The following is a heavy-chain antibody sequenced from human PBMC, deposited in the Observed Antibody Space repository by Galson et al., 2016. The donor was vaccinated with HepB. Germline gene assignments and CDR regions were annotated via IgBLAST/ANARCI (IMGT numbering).Heavy chain of an antibody. CDR3: VKRLLTGYFFDF. Sequence: SLRLSCAASGFTFGDFPMHWVRQAPGKGLQYVSAISSSGDNTYYAESVKGRFVISRDNAKGTLFLQMSSLRPEDTAVYLCVKRLLTGYFFDFWGQGSLVIVSS. CDR1: GFTFGDFP. CDR2: ISSSGDNT. D-gene: IGHD3-9*01. V-gene: IGHV3-64D*06. J-gene: IGHJ4*02.